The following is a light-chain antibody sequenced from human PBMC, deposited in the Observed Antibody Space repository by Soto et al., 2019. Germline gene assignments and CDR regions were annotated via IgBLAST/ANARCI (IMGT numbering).Light chain of an antibody. Sequence: QSVLTQPASVSGSPGQSITISCTGTINDVGGYNSVSWYQQHPGKAPKLMIYEVDNRPSGVSNRFSGSRSGNTASLTISGLQAEDEADYYCNSYAGSSTYVFGTGTKLTVL. V-gene: IGLV2-14*01. J-gene: IGLJ1*01. CDR3: NSYAGSSTYV. CDR2: EVD. CDR1: INDVGGYNS.